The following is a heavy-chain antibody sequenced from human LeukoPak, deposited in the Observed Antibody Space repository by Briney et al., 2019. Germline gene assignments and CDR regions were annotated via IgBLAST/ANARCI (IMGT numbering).Heavy chain of an antibody. CDR2: IYPGDSDT. CDR3: ARRGSTWNFDY. J-gene: IGHJ4*02. CDR1: GFSFTSYW. Sequence: GESLKISCKGSGFSFTSYWIGRVRQMPGKGLEWMGIIYPGDSDTRYSPSFQGQVTISADKSISTAYLQWSSLKASGTAMYYCARRGSTWNFDYWGQGTLVTVSS. V-gene: IGHV5-51*01. D-gene: IGHD3-16*01.